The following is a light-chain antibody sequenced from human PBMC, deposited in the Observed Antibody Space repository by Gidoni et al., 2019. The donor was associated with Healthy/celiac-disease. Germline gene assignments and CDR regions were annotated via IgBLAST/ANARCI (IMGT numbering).Light chain of an antibody. CDR3: MQALQTPGT. CDR2: LGS. J-gene: IGKJ3*01. V-gene: IGKV2-28*01. Sequence: DIVMTQSPLPLPVTPGEPASISCRSSQSLMHSNGYNYLDWYLQKPGQSPQLLIYLGSNRASGVPDRFSGSGSGTDFTLKSSRVEAEDVGVYYCMQALQTPGTFGPGTKVDIK. CDR1: QSLMHSNGYNY.